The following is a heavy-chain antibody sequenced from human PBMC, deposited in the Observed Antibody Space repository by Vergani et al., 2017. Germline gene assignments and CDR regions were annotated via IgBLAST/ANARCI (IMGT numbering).Heavy chain of an antibody. D-gene: IGHD3-22*01. J-gene: IGHJ4*02. Sequence: QVQLVESGGGVVQPGRSLRLSCAASGFTFSSYGMHWVRQAPGKGLEWVAVISYDGSNKYYADSVKGRFTISRDNSKNTLYLQMNSLTAEDTAVYYCANGDYYDSSGYFDYWGQGTLVTVSS. CDR3: ANGDYYDSSGYFDY. V-gene: IGHV3-30*18. CDR2: ISYDGSNK. CDR1: GFTFSSYG.